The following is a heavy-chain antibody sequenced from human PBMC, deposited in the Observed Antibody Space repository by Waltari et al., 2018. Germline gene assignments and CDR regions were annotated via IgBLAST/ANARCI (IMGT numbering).Heavy chain of an antibody. CDR3: ARHTRPFSSSWYDY. V-gene: IGHV4-39*01. CDR2: IYYSGST. D-gene: IGHD6-13*01. CDR1: GGSISSSSYY. Sequence: QLQLQESGPGLVKPSETLSLTCTVSGGSISSSSYYWGWIRQPPGKGLEWIGSIYYSGSTHDNPSPKVRATISVDTSKNHFSLNLSSVTAADTAGYYCARHTRPFSSSWYDYWGQGTLVTVSS. J-gene: IGHJ4*02.